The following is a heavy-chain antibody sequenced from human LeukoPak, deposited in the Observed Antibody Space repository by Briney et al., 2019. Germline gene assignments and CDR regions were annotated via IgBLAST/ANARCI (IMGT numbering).Heavy chain of an antibody. CDR1: GFTFSTYY. V-gene: IGHV3-74*01. CDR2: INPDGSRT. CDR3: ASTPRYMDV. J-gene: IGHJ6*03. Sequence: PGGSLRLSCAASGFTFSTYYMQWVRQGPGKELVWLARINPDGSRTSYADSVKGRFTISRDNGKKTLYLQMSSLRAEDTGVYYCASTPRYMDVWGKGTTVTVSS.